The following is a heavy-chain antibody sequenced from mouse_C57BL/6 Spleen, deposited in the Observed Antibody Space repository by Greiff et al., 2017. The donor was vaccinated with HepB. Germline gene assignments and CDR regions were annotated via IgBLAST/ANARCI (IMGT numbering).Heavy chain of an antibody. V-gene: IGHV1-82*01. CDR3: ARWSSNGQRGWYFDV. CDR2: IYPGDGDT. Sequence: VQLQQSGPELVKPGASVKISCKASGYAFSSSWMNWVKQRPGKGLEWIGRIYPGDGDTNYNGKFKGKATLTADKSSSTAYMQLSSLTSEDSAVYFCARWSSNGQRGWYFDVWGTGTTVTVSS. J-gene: IGHJ1*03. D-gene: IGHD2-5*01. CDR1: GYAFSSSW.